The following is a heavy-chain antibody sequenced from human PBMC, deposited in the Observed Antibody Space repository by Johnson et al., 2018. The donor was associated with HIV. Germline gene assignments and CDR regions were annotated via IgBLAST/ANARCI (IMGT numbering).Heavy chain of an antibody. J-gene: IGHJ3*02. CDR2: IRYDGSNK. CDR1: GFTFSSYG. V-gene: IGHV3-30*02. CDR3: ARDKGSWFDDAFDI. Sequence: QVQLVESGGGLIQPGGSLRLSCAASGFTFSSYGMHWVRQAPGKGLEWVAFIRYDGSNKYYADSVKGRFTISRDNSKNTLYLQMNSLKVEDTAVYYCARDKGSWFDDAFDIWGQGTMVTVSS. D-gene: IGHD6-13*01.